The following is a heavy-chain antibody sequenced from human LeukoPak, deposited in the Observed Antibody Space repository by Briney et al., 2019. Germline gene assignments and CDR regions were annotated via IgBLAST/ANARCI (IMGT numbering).Heavy chain of an antibody. CDR2: IYHSGST. Sequence: ETLSLTCTVSGYSISSGYYWGWIRQPPGKGLEWIGSIYHSGSTYHNPSLKSRVTISVDTPKNQFSLKLSSVTAADTAVYYCARDALGSSSGSYYFDYWGQGTLVTVSS. CDR1: GYSISSGYY. CDR3: ARDALGSSSGSYYFDY. J-gene: IGHJ4*02. V-gene: IGHV4-38-2*02. D-gene: IGHD3-22*01.